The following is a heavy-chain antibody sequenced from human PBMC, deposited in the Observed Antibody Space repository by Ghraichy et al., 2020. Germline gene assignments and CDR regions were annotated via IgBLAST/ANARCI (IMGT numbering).Heavy chain of an antibody. CDR3: ARDRPKNFDY. J-gene: IGHJ4*02. Sequence: ESLNISCTVSGASISGYNWSWIRQPAGKGLEWIGRIYPSGNTNYNPSLKSRVTMSVDTSKNQFSLKLNSVTAADTAVYYCARDRPKNFDYWGQGALVTVSS. D-gene: IGHD6-6*01. V-gene: IGHV4-4*07. CDR1: GASISGYN. CDR2: IYPSGNT.